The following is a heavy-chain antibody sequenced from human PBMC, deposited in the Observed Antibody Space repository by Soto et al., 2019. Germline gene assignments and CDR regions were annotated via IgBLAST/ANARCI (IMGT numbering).Heavy chain of an antibody. V-gene: IGHV4-31*03. J-gene: IGHJ6*02. CDR1: GGSISSGGYY. Sequence: TSETLSLTCTVSGGSISSGGYYWSWIRQHPGKGLEWIGYIYYSGSTYYNPSLKSRVTISVDTSKNQFSLKLSSVTAADTAVYYCARGLVTTDYYYYGMDVWGQGTTVTVSS. CDR3: ARGLVTTDYYYYGMDV. D-gene: IGHD4-17*01. CDR2: IYYSGST.